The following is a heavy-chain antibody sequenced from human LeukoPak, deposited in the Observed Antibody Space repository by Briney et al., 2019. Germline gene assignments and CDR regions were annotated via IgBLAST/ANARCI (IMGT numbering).Heavy chain of an antibody. V-gene: IGHV1-8*01. D-gene: IGHD2-8*01. CDR1: GYTFTSYG. CDR3: ARGRVSHYFDY. Sequence: GASVKVSCKASGYTFTSYGINWVRQATGQGLEWMGWMNPNSGNTDYAQKFQGRVTMTRNTSISTAYMELSSLRSEDTAVYYCARGRVSHYFDYWGQGTLVTVSS. J-gene: IGHJ4*02. CDR2: MNPNSGNT.